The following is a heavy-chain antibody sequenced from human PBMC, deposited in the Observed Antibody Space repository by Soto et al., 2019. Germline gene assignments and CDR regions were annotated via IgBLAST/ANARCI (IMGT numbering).Heavy chain of an antibody. CDR1: EGSCGGFY. CDR3: TREQSDDNYFDP. CDR2: INHSGGT. V-gene: IGHV4-34*01. Sequence: EPMSDRCGVEEGSCGGFYWRWIRQPPGKGLEWIGEINHSGGTNYNPSLKSRVTISLDKSKSQFSLRLISVTAADTAVYYCTREQSDDNYFDPWGQGTLVTVSS. D-gene: IGHD6-19*01. J-gene: IGHJ5*02.